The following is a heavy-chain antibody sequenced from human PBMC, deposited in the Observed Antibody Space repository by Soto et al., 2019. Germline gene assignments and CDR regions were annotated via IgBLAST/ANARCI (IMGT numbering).Heavy chain of an antibody. Sequence: EVQLLESGGGLVQPGGSLRLSCAASGFTFSSYAMSWVRQAPGKGLEWVSAISGSGGSTYYADSVKGRFTISRDNSKNTLYLQMNSLRAEDTAVYYCASLGITRTTTHYYGMDVWGQGTTVTVSS. J-gene: IGHJ6*02. CDR3: ASLGITRTTTHYYGMDV. CDR1: GFTFSSYA. CDR2: ISGSGGST. V-gene: IGHV3-23*01. D-gene: IGHD1-7*01.